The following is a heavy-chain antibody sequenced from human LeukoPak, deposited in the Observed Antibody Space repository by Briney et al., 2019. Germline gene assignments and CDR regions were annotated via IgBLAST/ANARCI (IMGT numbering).Heavy chain of an antibody. Sequence: ASVKVSCKASGYTFTSYAMNWVRQAPGQGLEWMGWINTNTGNPTYAQGFTGRFVFSLDTSVSTAYLQISSLKAEDTAVYYCAREHDAPPLDGIRYYDSSGSNDAFDIWGQGTMVTVSS. CDR2: INTNTGNP. J-gene: IGHJ3*02. CDR3: AREHDAPPLDGIRYYDSSGSNDAFDI. D-gene: IGHD3-22*01. CDR1: GYTFTSYA. V-gene: IGHV7-4-1*02.